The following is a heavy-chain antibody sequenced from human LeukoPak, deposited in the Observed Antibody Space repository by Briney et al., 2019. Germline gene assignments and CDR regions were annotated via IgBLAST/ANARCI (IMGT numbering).Heavy chain of an antibody. CDR1: GGSFSGYY. V-gene: IGHV4-34*01. CDR2: INHSGST. J-gene: IGHJ4*02. CDR3: ARGRGGIAARRGNFDY. D-gene: IGHD6-6*01. Sequence: SETLSLTCAVYGGSFSGYYWSWIRQPPGKGLEWIGEINHSGSTNYNQSLKSRVTISVDTSKNQFSLKLSSVTAADTAVYYCARGRGGIAARRGNFDYWGQGTLVTVSS.